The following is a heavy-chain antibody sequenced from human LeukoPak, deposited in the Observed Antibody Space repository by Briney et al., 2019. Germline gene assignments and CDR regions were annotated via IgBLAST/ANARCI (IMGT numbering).Heavy chain of an antibody. CDR1: GFTFSSYA. CDR2: ITDSGGGT. D-gene: IGHD2-15*01. CDR3: AKDKRYCSGDNCYGGMDV. Sequence: GGSLRLSCAASGFTFSSYAMSWVRQAPGKGLEWVSVITDSGGGTHYADSVKGRFTISRDNSKNTLYLQMSSLRVEDTAVYYCAKDKRYCSGDNCYGGMDVWAKGTTVTVSS. J-gene: IGHJ6*04. V-gene: IGHV3-23*01.